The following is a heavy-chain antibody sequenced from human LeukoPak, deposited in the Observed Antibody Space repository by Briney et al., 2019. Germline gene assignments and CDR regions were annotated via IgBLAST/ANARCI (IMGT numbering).Heavy chain of an antibody. V-gene: IGHV4-30-4*01. Sequence: AQTLSLTCTVSGGSISSGDYYWSWIRQPPGKGLEWIVYIYYSGSTYYNPSLKSRVTISVDTSKNQFSLKLSSVTTADTAVYYCARDKADYGILTGYSPYNWFDPWGQGTLVTVSP. J-gene: IGHJ5*02. CDR2: IYYSGST. CDR3: ARDKADYGILTGYSPYNWFDP. CDR1: GGSISSGDYY. D-gene: IGHD3-9*01.